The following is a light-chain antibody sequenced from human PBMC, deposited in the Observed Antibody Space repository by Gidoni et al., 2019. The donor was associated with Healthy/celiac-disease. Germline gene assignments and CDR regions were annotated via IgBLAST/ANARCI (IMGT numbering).Light chain of an antibody. Sequence: EIVLTQSPATLSLSPGERATICCRASQSVSSYLAFYQQKPGQAPRLLIYDSSNRAPGIPARFSGSGSGTDFTLTISRLEPEDFAVYFCQQRSNWLTFGQGTRLEIK. CDR1: QSVSSY. J-gene: IGKJ5*01. CDR3: QQRSNWLT. CDR2: DSS. V-gene: IGKV3-11*01.